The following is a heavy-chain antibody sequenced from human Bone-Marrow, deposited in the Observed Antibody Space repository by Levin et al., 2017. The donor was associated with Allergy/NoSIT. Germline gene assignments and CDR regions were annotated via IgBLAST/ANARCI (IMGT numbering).Heavy chain of an antibody. D-gene: IGHD3-22*01. CDR2: IYPGDSDT. CDR3: ARGSDISGYYFDF. J-gene: IGHJ4*02. CDR1: SDSLAKYW. V-gene: IGHV5-51*01. Sequence: GESLKISCKTSSDSLAKYWIGWVRQMPGKGLEWMGIIYPGDSDTRYNPSFQALITISADKSISTAYLQWSSLKTSDTATYYCARGSDISGYYFDFWGQGTLVTVS.